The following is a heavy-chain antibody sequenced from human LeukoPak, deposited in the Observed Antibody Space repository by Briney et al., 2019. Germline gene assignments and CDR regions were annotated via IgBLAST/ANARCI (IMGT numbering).Heavy chain of an antibody. CDR3: ARGIRSIVGFDY. CDR1: GYTLTSYA. J-gene: IGHJ4*02. Sequence: ASVKVSCKASGYTLTSYAMYWVRQAPGQRLEWMGWINAGNGNTKYSQKFQGRVTITRDTSASTAYMELSSLRSEDTAVYYCARGIRSIVGFDYWGQGTLVTVSS. V-gene: IGHV1-3*01. D-gene: IGHD3-22*01. CDR2: INAGNGNT.